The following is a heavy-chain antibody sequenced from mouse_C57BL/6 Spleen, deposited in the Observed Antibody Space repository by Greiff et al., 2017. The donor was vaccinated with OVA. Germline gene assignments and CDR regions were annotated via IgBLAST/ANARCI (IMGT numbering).Heavy chain of an antibody. CDR1: GFSLPSYG. CDR3: AYWVLTPMDY. V-gene: IGHV2-2*01. J-gene: IGHJ4*01. Sequence: VKLVEPGPGLVQPSQRLSITCTVSGFSLPSYGVHWVRQSPGKGLEWLGVIWSGGSSDYTAAFIYRMSISTDNSKCLVFFKMNSLQADVTARYYCAYWVLTPMDYWGQGTSVTVSS. D-gene: IGHD4-1*01. CDR2: IWSGGSS.